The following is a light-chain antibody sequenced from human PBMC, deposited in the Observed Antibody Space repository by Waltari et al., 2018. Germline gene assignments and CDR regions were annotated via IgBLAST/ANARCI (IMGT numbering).Light chain of an antibody. CDR3: QSYDSSTVV. V-gene: IGLV6-57*02. CDR1: SGSIASNY. J-gene: IGLJ2*01. CDR2: EDN. Sequence: NFMLTQPHSVSESPGKTVTISCTGSSGSIASNYVQWYQQRPGSAPTTVIYEDNQSPSGVPARFSGSSDSSSNSASLTISGLKTEDEADYYCQSYDSSTVVFGGGTKLTVL.